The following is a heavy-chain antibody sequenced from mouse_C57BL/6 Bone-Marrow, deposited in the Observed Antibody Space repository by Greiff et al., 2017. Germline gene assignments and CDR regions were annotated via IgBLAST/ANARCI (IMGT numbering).Heavy chain of an antibody. J-gene: IGHJ3*01. CDR1: GYTFTGYW. V-gene: IGHV1-9*01. D-gene: IGHD1-1*01. CDR2: ILPGSGST. CDR3: ANGPRYGSSLFAY. Sequence: QVQLQQSGAELMKPGASVKLSCKATGYTFTGYWIEWVKQRPGHGLEWIGEILPGSGSTNYNEKFKGKATFTADTSSNTAYMQLSSLTTEDSASYYCANGPRYGSSLFAYWGQGTLVTVSA.